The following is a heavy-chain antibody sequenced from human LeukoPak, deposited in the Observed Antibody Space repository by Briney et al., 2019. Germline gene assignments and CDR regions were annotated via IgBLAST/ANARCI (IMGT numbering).Heavy chain of an antibody. J-gene: IGHJ6*02. D-gene: IGHD6-13*01. CDR1: GYTFTGYY. CDR2: INPNSGGT. CDR3: ARGARAAGTGYYYYGMDV. Sequence: GASVKVSCKASGYTFTGYYMHRVRQAPGQGLEWMGWINPNSGGTNYAQKFQGWVTMTRDTSISTAYMELSRLRSDDTAVYYCARGARAAGTGYYYYGMDVWGQGTTVTVSS. V-gene: IGHV1-2*04.